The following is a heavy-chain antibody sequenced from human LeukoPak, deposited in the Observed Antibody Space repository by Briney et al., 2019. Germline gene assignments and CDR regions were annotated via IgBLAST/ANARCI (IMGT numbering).Heavy chain of an antibody. J-gene: IGHJ4*02. CDR3: ARGRDGDPGGY. D-gene: IGHD5-24*01. CDR2: IYYSGST. CDR1: GGSFSSGGYY. V-gene: IGHV4-31*03. Sequence: PSQTLSLTCTVSGGSFSSGGYYWSWIRQRPGRGLERIGYIYYSGSTYYSPSLKSRVTISVDTSNNQFSLKLSSVTAADTAVYYCARGRDGDPGGYWGQGTLVTVSS.